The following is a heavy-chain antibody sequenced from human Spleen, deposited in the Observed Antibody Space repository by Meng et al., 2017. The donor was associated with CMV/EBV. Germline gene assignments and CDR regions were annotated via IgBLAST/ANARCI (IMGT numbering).Heavy chain of an antibody. J-gene: IGHJ4*02. Sequence: CKPSSYHFTNYGISWVRQAPGKGLEWMAAISSDKDNTNYVQRVQGRVTMSTDNSASTVYMDMSSLRSEDTAVYFCATSTTTPACAFDYWGQGTLVTVSS. D-gene: IGHD2-2*01. CDR2: ISSDKDNT. CDR1: SYHFTNYG. CDR3: ATSTTTPACAFDY. V-gene: IGHV1-18*01.